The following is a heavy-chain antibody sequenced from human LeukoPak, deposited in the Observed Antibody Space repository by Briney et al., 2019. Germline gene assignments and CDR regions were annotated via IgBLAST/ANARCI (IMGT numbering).Heavy chain of an antibody. CDR1: GFTFSSYA. V-gene: IGHV3-23*01. Sequence: GGSLRLSCAASGFTFSSYAMSWVRQAPGKGLEWVSAISGSGGSTYYADSVKGRFTISRDNSKNTLYLQMNSLRAEDTAVYYCANAPLRHHYYDSSGYPGGIWGQGTLVTVSS. J-gene: IGHJ4*02. CDR2: ISGSGGST. CDR3: ANAPLRHHYYDSSGYPGGI. D-gene: IGHD3-22*01.